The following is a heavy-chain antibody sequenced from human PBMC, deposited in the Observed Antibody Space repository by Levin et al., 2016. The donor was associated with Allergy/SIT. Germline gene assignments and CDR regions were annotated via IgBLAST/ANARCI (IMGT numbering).Heavy chain of an antibody. J-gene: IGHJ6*02. V-gene: IGHV1-18*04. CDR1: GYTFTGYY. CDR2: ISAYNGNT. CDR3: ARIVGNIAAAGRYYYYYGMDV. Sequence: ASVKVSCKASGYTFTGYYMHWVRQAPGQGLEWMGWISAYNGNTNYAQKLQGRVTMTTDTSTSTAYMELRSLRSDDTAVYYCARIVGNIAAAGRYYYYYGMDVWGQGTTVTVSS. D-gene: IGHD6-13*01.